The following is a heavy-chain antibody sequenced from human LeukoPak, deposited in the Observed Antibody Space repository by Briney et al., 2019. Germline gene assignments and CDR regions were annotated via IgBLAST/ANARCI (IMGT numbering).Heavy chain of an antibody. CDR1: GYTFSGFY. Sequence: ASVKVSCKASGYTFSGFYINWVRQAPGQGLEWMGWINPKNGDAHYAQDFLGRVTMTRDTSISTAYMELSRLTSDDTAVYYCARDGRLRNGYDNFYIWGRGTLVTVSS. J-gene: IGHJ4*02. V-gene: IGHV1-2*02. D-gene: IGHD5-18*01. CDR2: INPKNGDA. CDR3: ARDGRLRNGYDNFYI.